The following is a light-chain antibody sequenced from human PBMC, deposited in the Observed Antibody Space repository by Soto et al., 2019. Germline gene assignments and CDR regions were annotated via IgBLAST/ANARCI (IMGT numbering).Light chain of an antibody. CDR1: QSISYS. Sequence: DIQMTQSPSSLSASVGESVTFTCRASQSISYSLNWFQQKPGKAPKVLIYAASSLPSGVPSRFSGSGSGTEFTLTINSLQCEDFATYYCQESISNLGTFGPGTTVDIK. V-gene: IGKV1-39*01. CDR3: QESISNLGT. CDR2: AAS. J-gene: IGKJ3*01.